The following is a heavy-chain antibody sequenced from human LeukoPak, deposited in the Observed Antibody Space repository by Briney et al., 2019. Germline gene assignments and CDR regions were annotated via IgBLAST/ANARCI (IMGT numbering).Heavy chain of an antibody. V-gene: IGHV3-23*01. Sequence: GGSLRLSCAASGFTFSSYAMSWVRQAPGKGLEWVSAISGSGGSTYYADSVKGRFTISRDNSKNTLYLQMNSLRAEDTAVYYCAKGQVRHRTSGSFDYWGQGTLVTVSS. D-gene: IGHD1-1*01. CDR3: AKGQVRHRTSGSFDY. J-gene: IGHJ4*02. CDR2: ISGSGGST. CDR1: GFTFSSYA.